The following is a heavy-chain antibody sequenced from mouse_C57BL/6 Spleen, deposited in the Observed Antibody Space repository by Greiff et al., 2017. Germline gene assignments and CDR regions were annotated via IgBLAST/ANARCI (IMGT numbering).Heavy chain of an antibody. CDR3: ASPITTVVADY. J-gene: IGHJ2*01. CDR1: GYTFTDYY. V-gene: IGHV1-26*01. CDR2: INPNNGGT. Sequence: VQLQQSGPELVKPGASVKISCKASGYTFTDYYMNWVKQSHGKSLEWIGDINPNNGGTSYNQKFKGKATLTVDKSSSTAYMELRSLTSEDSAVYYCASPITTVVADYWGQGTTLTVSS. D-gene: IGHD1-1*01.